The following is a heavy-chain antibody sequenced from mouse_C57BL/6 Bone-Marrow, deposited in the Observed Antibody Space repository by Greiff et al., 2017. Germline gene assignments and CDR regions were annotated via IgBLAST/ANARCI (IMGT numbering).Heavy chain of an antibody. CDR3: EKALYV. CDR1: GFTFTDYY. CDR2: IRNKANGYTT. V-gene: IGHV7-4*01. J-gene: IGHJ1*03. Sequence: EVQLVESGGGLVQPGASLRLSCAASGFTFTDYYMSWVRQPPGKALEWLALIRNKANGYTTEYTASVKGQFTISKDNSQNNLHLQMNTVRAEDSATYYCEKALYVWGTGTTVTVSS.